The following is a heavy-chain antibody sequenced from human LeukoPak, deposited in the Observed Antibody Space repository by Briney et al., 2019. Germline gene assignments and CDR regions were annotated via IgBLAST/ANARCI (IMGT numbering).Heavy chain of an antibody. Sequence: SETLSLTCTVSGGSISSYYWGWIRQPPGKGLEWIGSIYYSGSTYYNPSLKSRVTISVDTSKNQFSLKLSSVTAADTAVYYCARRRASSGYYPQGDAFDIWGQGTMVTVSS. V-gene: IGHV4-39*07. J-gene: IGHJ3*02. CDR1: GGSISSYY. CDR2: IYYSGST. D-gene: IGHD3-22*01. CDR3: ARRRASSGYYPQGDAFDI.